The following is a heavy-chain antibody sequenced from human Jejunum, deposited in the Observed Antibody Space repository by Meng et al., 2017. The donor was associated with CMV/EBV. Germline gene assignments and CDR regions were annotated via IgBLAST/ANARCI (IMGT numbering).Heavy chain of an antibody. J-gene: IGHJ6*02. D-gene: IGHD1-1*01. CDR3: ATSTTGMVASSYYNYAMDV. V-gene: IGHV3-7*01. Sequence: SYSMNWVRQAPGKGLEWVANIRHDGGERYFVDSVKGRFAISRDNTKNSLFLHMDRLRAEDTAVYYCATSTTGMVASSYYNYAMDVWGQGTTVTVSS. CDR1: SYS. CDR2: IRHDGGER.